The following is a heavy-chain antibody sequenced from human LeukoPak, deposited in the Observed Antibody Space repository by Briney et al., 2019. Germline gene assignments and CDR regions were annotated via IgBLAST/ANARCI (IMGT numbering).Heavy chain of an antibody. D-gene: IGHD5-24*01. CDR1: GFTFSSYA. V-gene: IGHV3-30-3*01. CDR3: AIVPGDGYNKGFDY. J-gene: IGHJ4*02. CDR2: ISYDGSNK. Sequence: GGSLRLSCAASGFTFSSYAMHWVRQAPGKGLEWVAVISYDGSNKYYADSVKGRFTISRDNSKNTLYLQMNSLRTEDTAVYYCAIVPGDGYNKGFDYWGQGTLVTVSS.